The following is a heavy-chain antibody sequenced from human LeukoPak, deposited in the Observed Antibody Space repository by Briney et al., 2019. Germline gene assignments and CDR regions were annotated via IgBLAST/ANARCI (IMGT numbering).Heavy chain of an antibody. V-gene: IGHV1-8*01. D-gene: IGHD6-13*01. CDR2: MNPNSGNT. J-gene: IGHJ6*02. Sequence: APVKVSCKASGYTFTSYDINWVRQATGQGLEWMGWMNPNSGNTGYAQKFQGRVTMTRNTSISTAYMELSSLRSEDTAVYYCARRMLAAAGNYYYYYGMDVWGQGTTVTVSS. CDR1: GYTFTSYD. CDR3: ARRMLAAAGNYYYYYGMDV.